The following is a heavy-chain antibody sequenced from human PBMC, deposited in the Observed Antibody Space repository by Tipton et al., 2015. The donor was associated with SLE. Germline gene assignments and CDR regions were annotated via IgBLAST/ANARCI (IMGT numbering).Heavy chain of an antibody. V-gene: IGHV4-59*11. CDR1: GGSITSHY. Sequence: TLSLTCAVSGGSITSHYWNWIRQPPGKALEWLGYMSFRGRSNYNPSLKNRVTISLDTSKNQLSLKLSSVTAADTAVYYCARAADEFSDYGLDVWGQGTTVTVSS. CDR3: ARAADEFSDYGLDV. D-gene: IGHD3-10*01. CDR2: MSFRGRS. J-gene: IGHJ6*02.